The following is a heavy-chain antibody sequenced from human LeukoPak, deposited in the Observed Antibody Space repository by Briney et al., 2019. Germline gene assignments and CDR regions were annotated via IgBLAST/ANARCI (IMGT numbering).Heavy chain of an antibody. Sequence: GSSVKVSCKASGGTFSSYAISWVRQAPGQGLEWMGRIIPILGIANYAQKFQGRVTITADKSTSTAYMELSSLRSEDTAVYYCARVESSSSSLTAYYYYGMDVWGQGTTVTVSS. D-gene: IGHD6-6*01. CDR2: IIPILGIA. V-gene: IGHV1-69*04. J-gene: IGHJ6*02. CDR3: ARVESSSSSLTAYYYYGMDV. CDR1: GGTFSSYA.